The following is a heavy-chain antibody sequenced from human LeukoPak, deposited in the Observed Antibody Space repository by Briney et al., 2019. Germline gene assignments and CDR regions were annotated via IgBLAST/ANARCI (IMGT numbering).Heavy chain of an antibody. CDR1: GFSFSNYW. CDR3: ARDYSSHAFDI. V-gene: IGHV3-7*01. D-gene: IGHD2-15*01. J-gene: IGHJ3*02. Sequence: GGSLRLSCEASGFSFSNYWMSWVRQAPGKGLEWVANIKQNGSEKYYVDSVKGRFTISRDNTKNSLYLQMNSLRAEDTAVYYCARDYSSHAFDIWGQGTMVTVSS. CDR2: IKQNGSEK.